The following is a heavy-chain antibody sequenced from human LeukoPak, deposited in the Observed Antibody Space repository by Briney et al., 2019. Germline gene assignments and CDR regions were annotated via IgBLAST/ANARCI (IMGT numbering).Heavy chain of an antibody. V-gene: IGHV4-59*01. Sequence: SDTLSLPCTVSSHSISRYYWSWIRQPPGKGLEWIGYIYYSGSTNFNTSLKSRVTISVDTSKNQFSLKLSSVTAADTAVYYCARDLGYCSGGSCYSLRAFDIWGQGTMVTVSS. CDR3: ARDLGYCSGGSCYSLRAFDI. D-gene: IGHD2-15*01. CDR1: SHSISRYY. J-gene: IGHJ3*02. CDR2: IYYSGST.